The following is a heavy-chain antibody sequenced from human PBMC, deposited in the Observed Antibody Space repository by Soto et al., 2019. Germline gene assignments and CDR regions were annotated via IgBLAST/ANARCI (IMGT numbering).Heavy chain of an antibody. CDR2: IIPLVNII. D-gene: IGHD3-22*01. CDR3: ARERRRDDSNTFDALDV. J-gene: IGHJ3*01. CDR1: GGFYSIKT. V-gene: IGHV1-69*04. Sequence: QVQLVQSGAEVKKPGSSVKVSCKASGGFYSIKTISWVRQAPGQGLEWMGRIIPLVNIINNAQKFQGRVAMYADKSTSTAYTELSSLKSDDTAIYFCARERRRDDSNTFDALDVWGQGTMVTVSS.